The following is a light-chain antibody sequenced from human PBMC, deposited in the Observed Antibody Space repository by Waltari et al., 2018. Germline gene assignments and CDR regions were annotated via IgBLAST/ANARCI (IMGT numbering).Light chain of an antibody. CDR1: HSNIGTYY. CDR3: AAWDDSVSGLV. V-gene: IGLV1-47*01. Sequence: QSVLTQPPSASGTPGQRVTISCSGSHSNIGTYYVYCYQQLPGTAPKLQIYRINPRPSGVPDRFSGSKSGSSASLAIGGLRSEDEADYYCAAWDDSVSGLVFGGGTRLTVL. J-gene: IGLJ2*01. CDR2: RIN.